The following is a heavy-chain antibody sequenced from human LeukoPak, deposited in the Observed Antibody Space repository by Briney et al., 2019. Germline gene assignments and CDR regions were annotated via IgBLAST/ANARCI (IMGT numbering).Heavy chain of an antibody. CDR2: IYYSGST. Sequence: SETLSLTCAVSGGSISSGGYFWSWIRQHPGKGLECIGYIYYSGSTYYNPSLKSRVTISVDTSKNQFSLKLSSVTAADTAVYYCARYILTGYYYFDYWGQGTLVTVSS. CDR1: GGSISSGGYF. J-gene: IGHJ4*02. CDR3: ARYILTGYYYFDY. V-gene: IGHV4-31*11. D-gene: IGHD3-9*01.